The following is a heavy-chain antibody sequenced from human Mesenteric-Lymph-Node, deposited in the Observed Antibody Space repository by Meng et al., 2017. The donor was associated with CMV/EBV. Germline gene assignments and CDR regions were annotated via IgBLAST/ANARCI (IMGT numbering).Heavy chain of an antibody. CDR2: ISGSGGST. Sequence: GGSLRLSCAASGFTVSNTYMSWVRQAPGKGLEWVSGISGSGGSTYYADSVKGRFTISRDNSKNTLYLQMNSLRAEDTALYYCAKASIYYYYGMDVWGQGSTVTVSS. CDR1: GFTVSNTY. V-gene: IGHV3-23*01. CDR3: AKASIYYYYGMDV. J-gene: IGHJ6*02.